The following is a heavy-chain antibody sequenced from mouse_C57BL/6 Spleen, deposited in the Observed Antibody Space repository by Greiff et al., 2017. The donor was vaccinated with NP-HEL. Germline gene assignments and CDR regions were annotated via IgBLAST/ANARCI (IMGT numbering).Heavy chain of an antibody. D-gene: IGHD2-12*01. V-gene: IGHV1-4*01. J-gene: IGHJ4*01. CDR3: ARYEDYVAMGY. CDR2: INPSSGYT. Sequence: QVQLQQSGAELARPGASVKMSCKASGYTFTSYTMHWVKQRPGQGLEWIGYINPSSGYTKYNQKFKDKATLTADKSSSTAYMQLSSLTSEDSAVYYCARYEDYVAMGYWGQGTSVTVSS. CDR1: GYTFTSYT.